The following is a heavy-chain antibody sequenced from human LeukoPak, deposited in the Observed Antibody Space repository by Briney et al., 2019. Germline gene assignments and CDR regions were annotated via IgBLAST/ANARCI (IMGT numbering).Heavy chain of an antibody. CDR3: ARSKLEPTTVDY. J-gene: IGHJ4*02. CDR2: IYYSGTT. D-gene: IGHD1-1*01. Sequence: SETLSLTCTVSGGSISSYYWSWIRQPPGEGLEWIGYIYYSGTTNYNPSLKSRVTISVDTSKNQFSLKLSSVTAADTAVYYCARSKLEPTTVDYWGQGTLVTVSS. V-gene: IGHV4-59*01. CDR1: GGSISSYY.